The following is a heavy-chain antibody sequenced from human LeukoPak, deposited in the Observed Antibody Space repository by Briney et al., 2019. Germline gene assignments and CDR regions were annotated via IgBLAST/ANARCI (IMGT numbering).Heavy chain of an antibody. J-gene: IGHJ4*02. D-gene: IGHD1-26*01. CDR2: IYYSGNT. CDR3: ARELGGSYSS. CDR1: GVSISSSNSY. V-gene: IGHV4-39*02. Sequence: TSETLSLTCTVSGVSISSSNSYWGWIRQPPGKGLEWIGSIYYSGNTYYNASLKSQVSISIDTSKNQFSLRLTSVTAADTAVYYCARELGGSYSSWGQGTLVTVSS.